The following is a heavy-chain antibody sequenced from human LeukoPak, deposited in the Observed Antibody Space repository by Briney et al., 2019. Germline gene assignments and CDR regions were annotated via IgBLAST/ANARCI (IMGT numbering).Heavy chain of an antibody. Sequence: PSETLSLTCAVYGGSFSGYYWSWIRQPPGNGLEWIGEINHSGSTNYNPSLKSRVTISVDTSKNQFSLKLSSVTAADTAVYYCARGNTDVDTAMAYFDYWGQGTLVTVSS. CDR3: ARGNTDVDTAMAYFDY. D-gene: IGHD5-18*01. V-gene: IGHV4-34*01. CDR2: INHSGST. CDR1: GGSFSGYY. J-gene: IGHJ4*02.